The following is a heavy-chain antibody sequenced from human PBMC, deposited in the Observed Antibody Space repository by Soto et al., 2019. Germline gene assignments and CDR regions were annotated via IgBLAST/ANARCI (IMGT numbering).Heavy chain of an antibody. D-gene: IGHD3-10*01. CDR3: ARHNYGSGSTYFDY. CDR2: IYYSGST. Sequence: SDTLSLTWTVSGGSISSYYWSWIRQPPGKGLEWIGYIYYSGSTNYNPSLKSRVTISVDTSKNQFSLKLNSMTAADTAVYYCARHNYGSGSTYFDYWGQGTLVTVSS. V-gene: IGHV4-59*08. J-gene: IGHJ4*02. CDR1: GGSISSYY.